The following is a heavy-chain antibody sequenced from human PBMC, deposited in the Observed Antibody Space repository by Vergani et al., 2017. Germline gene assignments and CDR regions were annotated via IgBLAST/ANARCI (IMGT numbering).Heavy chain of an antibody. CDR3: GRVADFYGLGSRLLDL. CDR1: GGSMSGYY. J-gene: IGHJ5*02. Sequence: QVQLQESGPGLVKPSETLSLTCSVSGGSMSGYYWSWIRQPPGKELEWIGYMYHSGSTNYNPSLETRVTISGDTPKNQFSLKLNSVTAADTAVYYCGRVADFYGLGSRLLDLWGQGILVTVSS. D-gene: IGHD3-10*01. V-gene: IGHV4-59*01. CDR2: MYHSGST.